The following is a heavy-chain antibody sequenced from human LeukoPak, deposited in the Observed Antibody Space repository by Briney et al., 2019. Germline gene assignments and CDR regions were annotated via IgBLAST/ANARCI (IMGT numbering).Heavy chain of an antibody. D-gene: IGHD1-26*01. J-gene: IGHJ3*02. Sequence: SETLSLTCAVDGGSFSGYYWSWVRQPPGKGLEWIGEINHSGSTNYNPSLKSRVTISVDTSKNQFSLKLRSVTAADTAVYYCARAHSGSYSDAFDIWGQGTMVTVSS. CDR2: INHSGST. CDR1: GGSFSGYY. CDR3: ARAHSGSYSDAFDI. V-gene: IGHV4-34*01.